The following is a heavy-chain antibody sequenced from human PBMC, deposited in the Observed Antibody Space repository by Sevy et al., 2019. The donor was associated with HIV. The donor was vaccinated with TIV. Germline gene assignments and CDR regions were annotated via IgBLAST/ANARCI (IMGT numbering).Heavy chain of an antibody. J-gene: IGHJ4*02. CDR1: GFTFSSYS. CDR2: ISSSNNYI. CDR3: ARDRRNYGGQYFDY. Sequence: GGSLRLSCAASGFTFSSYSMNWVRQAPGKGLEWVSSISSSNNYIYYADSLKGRFTISRDNAKNSLYLQMNSLRAEDTAVYFCARDRRNYGGQYFDYWGQGTLVTVSS. D-gene: IGHD4-17*01. V-gene: IGHV3-21*01.